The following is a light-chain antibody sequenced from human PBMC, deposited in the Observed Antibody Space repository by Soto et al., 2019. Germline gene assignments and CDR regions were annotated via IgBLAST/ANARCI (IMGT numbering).Light chain of an antibody. CDR2: VSS. CDR3: QQYNSWPLT. V-gene: IGKV3-15*01. CDR1: QSVYSN. Sequence: EIVMTQSPATLSVSPGERVTLSCRASQSVYSNLAWYQQKPGQAPRLLIYVSSTRATGIPARFSGSGSGTDXTXXISXXQSXXFAVYYCQQYNSWPLTFGGGTKVEIK. J-gene: IGKJ4*01.